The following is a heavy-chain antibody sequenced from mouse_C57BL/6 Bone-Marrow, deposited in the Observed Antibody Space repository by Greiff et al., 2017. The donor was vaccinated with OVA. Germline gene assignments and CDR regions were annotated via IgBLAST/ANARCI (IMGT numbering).Heavy chain of an antibody. CDR2: IDPETGGT. Sequence: QVQLQQSGAELVRPGASVTLSCKASGYTFTDYEMHWVKQTPVHGLEWIGAIDPETGGTAYNQKFKGKAILTADKSSSTAYMELRSLTSEDSAVYDCTRTSTTVVAHWYFDVWGTGTTVTVSS. D-gene: IGHD1-1*01. V-gene: IGHV1-15*01. CDR1: GYTFTDYE. J-gene: IGHJ1*03. CDR3: TRTSTTVVAHWYFDV.